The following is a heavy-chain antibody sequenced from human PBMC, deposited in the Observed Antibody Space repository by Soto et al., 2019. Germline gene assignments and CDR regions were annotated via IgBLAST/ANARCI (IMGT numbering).Heavy chain of an antibody. D-gene: IGHD3-16*02. CDR3: AKGNIWGSYRSNYYMDV. V-gene: IGHV3-23*01. CDR1: GFTFSSYA. J-gene: IGHJ6*03. CDR2: ISGSGGST. Sequence: GGSLRLSCAASGFTFSSYAMSWVRQAPGKGLEWVSAISGSGGSTYYADSVKGRFTISRDNSKNTLYLQMNSLRAEDTAVYYCAKGNIWGSYRSNYYMDVWGKGTTVTVSS.